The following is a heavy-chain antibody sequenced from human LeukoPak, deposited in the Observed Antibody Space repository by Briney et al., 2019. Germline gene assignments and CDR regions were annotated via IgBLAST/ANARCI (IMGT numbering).Heavy chain of an antibody. J-gene: IGHJ6*03. V-gene: IGHV4-39*07. CDR2: IYYSGST. CDR3: ARIAYCGGDCYTPYIYYYYYMDV. Sequence: SETLSLTCTVSGGSISSSSYYWGWIRQPPGKALEWIGSIYYSGSTYYNPSLKSRVTISVDTSKNQFSLKLSSVTAADTAVYYCARIAYCGGDCYTPYIYYYYYMDVWGKGTTVTVSS. D-gene: IGHD2-21*02. CDR1: GGSISSSSYY.